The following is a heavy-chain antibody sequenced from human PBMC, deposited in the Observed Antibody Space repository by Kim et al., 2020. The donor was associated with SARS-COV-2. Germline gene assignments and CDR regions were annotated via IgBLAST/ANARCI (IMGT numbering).Heavy chain of an antibody. CDR3: ARDVLGIAVAGTPNWFDP. D-gene: IGHD6-19*01. CDR2: IYYSGST. V-gene: IGHV4-39*07. J-gene: IGHJ5*02. CDR1: GGSISSSSYY. Sequence: SETLSLTCTVSGGSISSSSYYWGWIRQPPGKGLEWIGSIYYSGSTYYNPSLKSRVTISVDTSKNQFSLKLSSVTAADTAVYYCARDVLGIAVAGTPNWFDPWGQGTLVTVSS.